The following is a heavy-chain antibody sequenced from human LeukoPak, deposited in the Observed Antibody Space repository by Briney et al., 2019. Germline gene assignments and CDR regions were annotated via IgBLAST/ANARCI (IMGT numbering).Heavy chain of an antibody. V-gene: IGHV4-4*07. D-gene: IGHD3-22*01. Sequence: SETLSLTCTVSGGSISSYYWSWIRQPAGKGLEWIGRIYTSGSTNYNPSLKSRVTMSVDTSKNQFSLKLSSVTAADTAVSYCARDYYDSSGYLYLFDYWGQGTLVTVSS. CDR3: ARDYYDSSGYLYLFDY. J-gene: IGHJ4*02. CDR1: GGSISSYY. CDR2: IYTSGST.